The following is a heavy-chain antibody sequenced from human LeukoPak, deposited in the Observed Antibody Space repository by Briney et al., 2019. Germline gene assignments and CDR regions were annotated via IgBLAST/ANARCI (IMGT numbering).Heavy chain of an antibody. D-gene: IGHD2-15*01. CDR3: ARGPPVYGGSCYGY. V-gene: IGHV1-18*01. J-gene: IGHJ4*02. CDR2: ISAYNGNT. CDR1: GYTFTSYG. Sequence: GASGKLSCKASGYTFTSYGISWVRQAPGQGLEWMGWISAYNGNTNYAQKLQGRVTMTTDTSTTTAYMELRSLRSDDTAVYYCARGPPVYGGSCYGYWGQGTLVSVSS.